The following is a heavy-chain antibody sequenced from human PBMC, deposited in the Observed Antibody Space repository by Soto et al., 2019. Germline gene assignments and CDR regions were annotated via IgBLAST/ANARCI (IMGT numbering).Heavy chain of an antibody. CDR2: IWYDGSNK. D-gene: IGHD5-12*01. CDR3: ARDMGNSGYDTGGVDYYGMDV. J-gene: IGHJ6*02. V-gene: IGHV3-33*01. CDR1: GFTFSSYG. Sequence: GGSLRLSCAASGFTFSSYGMHWVRQAPGKGLEWVAVIWYDGSNKYHADSVKGRFTISRDNSKNKLYLKMNSLRAEDTAVYYCARDMGNSGYDTGGVDYYGMDVWGQGTTVTVSS.